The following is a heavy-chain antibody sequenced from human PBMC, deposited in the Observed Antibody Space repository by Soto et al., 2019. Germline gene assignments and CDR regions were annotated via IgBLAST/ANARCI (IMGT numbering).Heavy chain of an antibody. D-gene: IGHD3-3*01. CDR3: AKDKSYYDFWSGYFDY. Sequence: GGSLRLSCAASGFTFSSYGMHWVRQAPGKGLEWVAVISYDGSNKYYADSVKGRFTISRDNSKNTLYLQMNSLRAEDTAVYYCAKDKSYYDFWSGYFDYWGQGTLVTV. CDR2: ISYDGSNK. J-gene: IGHJ4*02. CDR1: GFTFSSYG. V-gene: IGHV3-30*18.